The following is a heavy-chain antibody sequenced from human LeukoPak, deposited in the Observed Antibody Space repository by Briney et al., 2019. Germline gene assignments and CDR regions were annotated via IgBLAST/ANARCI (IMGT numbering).Heavy chain of an antibody. V-gene: IGHV1-8*02. J-gene: IGHJ5*02. CDR1: GYTFTSYY. CDR3: ARGWRVATP. Sequence: GASVKVSCKASGYTFTSYYMHWVRQATGQGLEWMGWMNPNSGNTGYAQKFQGRVTMTRNTSISTAYMELSSLRSEDTAVYYCARGWRVATPWGQGTLVTVSS. D-gene: IGHD5-12*01. CDR2: MNPNSGNT.